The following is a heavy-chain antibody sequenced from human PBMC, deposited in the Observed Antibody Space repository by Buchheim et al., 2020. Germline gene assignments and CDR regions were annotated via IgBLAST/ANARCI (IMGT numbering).Heavy chain of an antibody. D-gene: IGHD3-22*01. Sequence: QVQLQESGPGLVKPSQTLSLTCTVSGGSISRGGYYWSWIRQHPGKGPDWIGYIYYSGSTFYNPSLKSRVTILVDTPKDQFSLKLSSVTAADTAVYYCARDPGYNSHGYYYAYFDYWGQGTL. J-gene: IGHJ4*02. CDR3: ARDPGYNSHGYYYAYFDY. CDR2: IYYSGST. CDR1: GGSISRGGYY. V-gene: IGHV4-31*03.